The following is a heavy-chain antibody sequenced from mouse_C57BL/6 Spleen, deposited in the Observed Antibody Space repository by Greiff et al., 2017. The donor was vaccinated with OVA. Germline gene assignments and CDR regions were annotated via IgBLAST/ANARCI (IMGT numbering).Heavy chain of an antibody. J-gene: IGHJ4*01. D-gene: IGHD1-1*02. CDR3: ARDNMGAMDY. V-gene: IGHV3-6*01. Sequence: EVKLQESGPGLVKPSQSLSLTCSVTGYSITSGYYWNWIRQFPGNKLEWMGYISYDGSNNYNPSLKNRISITRDTSKNQFFLKLNSVTTEDTATYYCARDNMGAMDYWGQGTSVTVSS. CDR1: GYSITSGYY. CDR2: ISYDGSN.